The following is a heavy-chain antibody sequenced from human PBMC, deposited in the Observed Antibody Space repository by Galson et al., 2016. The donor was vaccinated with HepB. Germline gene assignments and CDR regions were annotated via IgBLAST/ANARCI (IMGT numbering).Heavy chain of an antibody. CDR2: ITWNSLII. CDR3: AKRQGYCRTATCYGVYFHS. Sequence: SLRLSCAASGFNFHESALHWVRQAPGKGLEWISTITWNSLIIDYADSVKGRFTISRDNAKKSLWLQMNSLTIEDTAFYYCAKRQGYCRTATCYGVYFHSWGQGTLVTVSS. J-gene: IGHJ4*02. CDR1: GFNFHESA. V-gene: IGHV3-9*01. D-gene: IGHD2-2*01.